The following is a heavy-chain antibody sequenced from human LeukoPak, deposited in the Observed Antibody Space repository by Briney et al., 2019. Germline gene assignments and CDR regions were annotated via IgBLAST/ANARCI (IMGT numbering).Heavy chain of an antibody. CDR3: AHRVSSGFDY. V-gene: IGHV2-5*01. D-gene: IGHD6-25*01. CDR2: IYRNDDK. CDR1: GFSLTTGGVP. Sequence: SVPTPVKPTQTLTLTCTFSGFSLTTGGVPVGWIRQPPGKALEWLALIYRNDDKRYTPSLKSMLTISKDTSKNQVVLTMTNMDPVDTATYYCAHRVSSGFDYWGQGTLVTVSS. J-gene: IGHJ4*02.